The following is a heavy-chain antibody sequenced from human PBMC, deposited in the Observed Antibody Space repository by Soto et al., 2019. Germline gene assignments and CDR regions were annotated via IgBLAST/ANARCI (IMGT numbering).Heavy chain of an antibody. CDR3: ARRPTAYSSGWYYFDY. Sequence: QVQLVQSGAEVKKPGSSVKVSCKASGGTFSSYAISWVRQAPGQGLEWMGGIIPIFGTANYAQKFQGRVTITADESTSTAYMELSSMRSEDTAVYYCARRPTAYSSGWYYFDYWGQGTLVTVSS. V-gene: IGHV1-69*01. D-gene: IGHD6-19*01. J-gene: IGHJ4*02. CDR1: GGTFSSYA. CDR2: IIPIFGTA.